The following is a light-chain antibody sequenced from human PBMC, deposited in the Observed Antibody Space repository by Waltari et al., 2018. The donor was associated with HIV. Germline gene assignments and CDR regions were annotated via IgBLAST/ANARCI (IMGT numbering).Light chain of an antibody. CDR2: DYN. J-gene: IGLJ3*02. CDR1: DLGSES. Sequence: SYVLTQPPSVSVAPGQTARVTCGGNDLGSESVHWCQQKPGQAPVLVVYDYNHRPSGIPERFSGSNSGNTATLTISRVEAGDEADYYCQVWDSSGDHWVFGGGTKLTVL. V-gene: IGLV3-21*02. CDR3: QVWDSSGDHWV.